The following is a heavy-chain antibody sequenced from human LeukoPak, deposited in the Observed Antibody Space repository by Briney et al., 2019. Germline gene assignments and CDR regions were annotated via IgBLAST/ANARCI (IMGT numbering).Heavy chain of an antibody. V-gene: IGHV1-69*05. Sequence: GASVKVSCKASGGTFSSYAISWVRQAPGQGLEWMGRIIPIFGTANYAQKFQGRVTITTDESTSTAYMELSSLRSEDTAVYYCASRVRGGSAANYYYYYMDVWGKGTTVTVSS. D-gene: IGHD3-10*01. CDR1: GGTFSSYA. CDR3: ASRVRGGSAANYYYYYMDV. J-gene: IGHJ6*03. CDR2: IIPIFGTA.